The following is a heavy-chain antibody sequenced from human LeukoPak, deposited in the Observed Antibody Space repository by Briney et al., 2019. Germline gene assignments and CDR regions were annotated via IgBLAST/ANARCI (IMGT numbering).Heavy chain of an antibody. CDR3: ARGPTVTTDY. CDR1: GYTFTGYY. Sequence: GASLKVSCKASGYTFTGYYMHWVRQAPGQGLEWMGWINPNTGGTNYAQNFQGRVTMTRDTSISTAYMELSRLKSDDTAVYYCARGPTVTTDYWGQGTLVTVSS. D-gene: IGHD4-17*01. CDR2: INPNTGGT. J-gene: IGHJ4*02. V-gene: IGHV1-2*02.